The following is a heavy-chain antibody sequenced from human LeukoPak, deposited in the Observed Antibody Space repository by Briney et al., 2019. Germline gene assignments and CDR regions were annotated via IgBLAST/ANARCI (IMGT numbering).Heavy chain of an antibody. CDR3: ARDGLGTVTTFLERWHY. V-gene: IGHV1-69*04. D-gene: IGHD4-17*01. J-gene: IGHJ4*02. Sequence: ASVKVSCKASGGTFSSYAISWVRQAPGQGLEWMGRIIPILGIANYAQKFQGRVTITADKSTSTAYMELSSLRSEDTAVYYCARDGLGTVTTFLERWHYWGQGTLVTVSP. CDR1: GGTFSSYA. CDR2: IIPILGIA.